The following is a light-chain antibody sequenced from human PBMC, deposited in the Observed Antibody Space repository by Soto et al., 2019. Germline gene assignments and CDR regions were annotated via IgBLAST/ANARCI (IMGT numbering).Light chain of an antibody. Sequence: DIPMTQSPSTLSASLGDRLTITCRSSQSISGYLAWYQQKPGKAPKLLIYDASSLESGVPSRFSGSASGTEFTLTISSLQPDDFATYFCQQYNFYPWTFGQGTKVDIK. J-gene: IGKJ1*01. V-gene: IGKV1-5*01. CDR1: QSISGY. CDR3: QQYNFYPWT. CDR2: DAS.